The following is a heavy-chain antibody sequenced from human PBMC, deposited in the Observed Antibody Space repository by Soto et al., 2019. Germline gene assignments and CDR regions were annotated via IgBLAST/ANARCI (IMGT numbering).Heavy chain of an antibody. J-gene: IGHJ3*02. D-gene: IGHD2-15*01. CDR1: GFTFSSYA. CDR2: ISGSGGST. Sequence: GSLRLSCAASGFTFSSYAMSWVRQAPGKGLEWVSAISGSGGSTYYADSVKGRFTISRDNSKNTLYLQMNSLRAEDTAVYYCAKGLGGYCSGGSCYRDAFDIWGQGTMVTVSS. V-gene: IGHV3-23*01. CDR3: AKGLGGYCSGGSCYRDAFDI.